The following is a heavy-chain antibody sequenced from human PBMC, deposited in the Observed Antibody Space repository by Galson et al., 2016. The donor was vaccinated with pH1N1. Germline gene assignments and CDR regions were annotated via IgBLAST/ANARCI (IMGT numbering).Heavy chain of an antibody. CDR3: IRGMS. V-gene: IGHV3-74*01. J-gene: IGHJ4*02. Sequence: SLRLSCAASEFIFSNKWMHWLRQSPGKGLEWLSVLTSDGTSARYADSVKGRFTISRDNAKNTLYLQMNSLRVEDTSVYYCIRGMSRGQGVLVTVSS. CDR1: EFIFSNKW. CDR2: LTSDGTSA.